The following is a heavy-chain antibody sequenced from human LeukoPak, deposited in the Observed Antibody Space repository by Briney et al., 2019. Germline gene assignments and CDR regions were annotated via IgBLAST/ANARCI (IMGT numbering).Heavy chain of an antibody. V-gene: IGHV3-15*01. CDR1: GFSFSSYA. D-gene: IGHD1-26*01. CDR2: IKSKTDGGTT. Sequence: PGGSLRLSCAASGFSFSSYAMNWVRQAPGKGLEWAGRIKSKTDGGTTDYAAPVKGRFTISRDDSKNTLYLQMNNLKTEDTAVYYCTTSGSHYGTSDYWGQGTLVTVSS. J-gene: IGHJ4*02. CDR3: TTSGSHYGTSDY.